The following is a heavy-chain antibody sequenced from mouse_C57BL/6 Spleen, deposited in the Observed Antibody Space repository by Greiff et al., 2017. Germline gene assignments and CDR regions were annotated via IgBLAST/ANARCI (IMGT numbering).Heavy chain of an antibody. Sequence: VQRVESGPGLVQPSQSLSITCTVSGFSLTSYGVHWVRQSPGQGLEWLGVIWSGGSTDYNAAFISSLSISKDNSKGQVFFKMNSLQADDTAIYYCAREGLPLSYAMDYWGQGTSVTVSS. D-gene: IGHD2-4*01. CDR3: AREGLPLSYAMDY. CDR1: GFSLTSYG. J-gene: IGHJ4*01. CDR2: IWSGGST. V-gene: IGHV2-2*01.